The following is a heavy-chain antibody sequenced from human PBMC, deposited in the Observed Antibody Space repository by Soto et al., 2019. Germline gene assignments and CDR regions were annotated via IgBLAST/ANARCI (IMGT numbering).Heavy chain of an antibody. D-gene: IGHD2-15*01. CDR1: GGSISSNSYS. Sequence: PSETLSLTCSVSGGSISSNSYSWGWIRQPPGKGLEWIGTLYSSRDTYYNPSLKSRVTISADTSQNQFSLDLTSVTATDTAVYFCARHPGYCSGGSCNWQYTLDVWGQGTTVTVSS. J-gene: IGHJ6*02. CDR2: LYSSRDT. V-gene: IGHV4-39*01. CDR3: ARHPGYCSGGSCNWQYTLDV.